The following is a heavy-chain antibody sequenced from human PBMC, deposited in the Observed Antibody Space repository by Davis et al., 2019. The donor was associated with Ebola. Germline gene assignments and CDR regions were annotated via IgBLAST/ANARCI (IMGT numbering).Heavy chain of an antibody. Sequence: GGSLRLSCAASGFTFSSYEMNWVRQAPGKGLEWVSYISSSGSTIYYADSVKGRFTISRDNAKNSLYLQMNSLRAEDTAVYYCARDLGYCSGGSCLVYYYYGMDVWGQGTTVTVSS. J-gene: IGHJ6*02. CDR2: ISSSGSTI. CDR1: GFTFSSYE. V-gene: IGHV3-48*03. CDR3: ARDLGYCSGGSCLVYYYYGMDV. D-gene: IGHD2-15*01.